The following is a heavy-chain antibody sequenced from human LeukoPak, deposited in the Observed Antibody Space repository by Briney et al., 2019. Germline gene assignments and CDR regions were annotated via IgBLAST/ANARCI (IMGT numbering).Heavy chain of an antibody. V-gene: IGHV3-66*01. CDR2: IYSGGST. CDR1: GFTVSSNY. CDR3: ARDMVGTYYFDY. J-gene: IGHJ4*02. D-gene: IGHD1-14*01. Sequence: GGSLRLSCAASGFTVSSNYMSWVRQAPGKGLEWVSVIYSGGSTYYADSVKGRFTISRDNSKNTLYLQMNSLRAEDTAVYYCARDMVGTYYFDYWGQGTLVTVSS.